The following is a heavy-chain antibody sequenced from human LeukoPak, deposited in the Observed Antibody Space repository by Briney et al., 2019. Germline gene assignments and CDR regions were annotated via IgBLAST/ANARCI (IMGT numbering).Heavy chain of an antibody. CDR1: GFTFSSYW. V-gene: IGHV3-7*01. CDR3: ARDPPSMVRGVGDY. Sequence: GGSLRLSCAASGFTFSSYWMSWVRQAPGKGLEWVANIKQDGSEKYYVDSVKGRFTISRDNAKNSLYLQMNSLRAEDTAVYYCARDPPSMVRGVGDYWGQGTLVTVSS. J-gene: IGHJ4*02. CDR2: IKQDGSEK. D-gene: IGHD3-10*01.